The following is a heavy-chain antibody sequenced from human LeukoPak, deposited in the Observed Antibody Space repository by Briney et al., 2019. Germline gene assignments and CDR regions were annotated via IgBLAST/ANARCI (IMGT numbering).Heavy chain of an antibody. J-gene: IGHJ3*02. D-gene: IGHD6-13*01. Sequence: SETLSLTCIVSGGSISSYYWSWIRHPPGKGLEWIGYIYHTGSNNYSPSLKSRVTMSVDTSKNQFYLKLSSVTAADTAVYYCARARYSNSWYAVDIWGQGTMVTVSS. V-gene: IGHV4-59*08. CDR1: GGSISSYY. CDR3: ARARYSNSWYAVDI. CDR2: IYHTGSN.